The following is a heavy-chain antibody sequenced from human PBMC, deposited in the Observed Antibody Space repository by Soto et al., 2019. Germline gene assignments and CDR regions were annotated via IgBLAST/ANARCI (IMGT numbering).Heavy chain of an antibody. CDR3: ANACGYDFWSGYADY. D-gene: IGHD3-3*01. J-gene: IGHJ4*02. Sequence: EVQLLGSGGGLVQPGGSLRLSCEASGFTFSSYAMSWVRQAPGKGLEWVSAISGSGDSTYYADSVKGRFIISRDNSKNTLDLQRNSLRAEYTAVYYCANACGYDFWSGYADYWGQGTLVTVSS. V-gene: IGHV3-23*01. CDR2: ISGSGDST. CDR1: GFTFSSYA.